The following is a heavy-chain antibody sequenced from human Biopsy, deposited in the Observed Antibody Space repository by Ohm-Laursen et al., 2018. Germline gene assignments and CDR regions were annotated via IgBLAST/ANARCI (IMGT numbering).Heavy chain of an antibody. CDR1: GGSISSYY. D-gene: IGHD1-26*01. V-gene: IGHV4-59*08. J-gene: IGHJ2*01. CDR2: IYYTGSA. CDR3: ARHAPSYSGSYWRYFDL. Sequence: SETLSLTCTVSGGSISSYYWSWIRQPPGKGLEWIGYIYYTGSANYNPSLKSRFTISVDTYMNHLSLRLTSVTAADTAVYYCARHAPSYSGSYWRYFDLWGRGTLVTVSS.